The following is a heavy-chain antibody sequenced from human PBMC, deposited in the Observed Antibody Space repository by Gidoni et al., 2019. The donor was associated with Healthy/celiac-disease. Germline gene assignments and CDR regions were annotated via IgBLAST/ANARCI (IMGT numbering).Heavy chain of an antibody. V-gene: IGHV4-39*01. J-gene: IGHJ4*02. CDR2: IYYSGST. CDR1: GGSISSSSYY. D-gene: IGHD2-15*01. CDR3: ARQQKGRGYCSGGSCYPPDY. Sequence: QLQLQESGPGLVKPSETLSLTCTVSGGSISSSSYYWGWIRQPPGKGLEWIGSIYYSGSTYYNPSLKSRVTISVDTSKNQFSLKLSSVTAADTAVYYCARQQKGRGYCSGGSCYPPDYWGQGTLVTVSS.